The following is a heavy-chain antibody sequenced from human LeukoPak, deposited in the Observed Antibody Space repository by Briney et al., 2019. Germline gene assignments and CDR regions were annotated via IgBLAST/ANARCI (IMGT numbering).Heavy chain of an antibody. CDR1: GSMYNYY. CDR2: IYYSGST. V-gene: IGHV4-59*08. J-gene: IGHJ5*02. Sequence: SETLSLTCTVSGSMYNYYWSWIRQPPGKGLEWIGYIYYSGSTNYNPSLKSRVTISVDTSKNQFSLKLSSVTAADTAVYYCARLAYGSGSRWFDPWGQGTLVTVSS. CDR3: ARLAYGSGSRWFDP. D-gene: IGHD3-10*01.